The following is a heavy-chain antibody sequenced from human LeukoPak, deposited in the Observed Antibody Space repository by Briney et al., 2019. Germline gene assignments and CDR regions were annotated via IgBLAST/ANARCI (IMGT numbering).Heavy chain of an antibody. Sequence: GGSLRLSCAASGFSFSDYTMNWVRQSPGKGLEWVSYTSTSGKTIYYADSVKGRFTISRDNAKNSLYLQMNSLRAEDTAVYYCARDGAYCSITSCHNSNGMGVWGQGTTVTVSS. V-gene: IGHV3-48*04. J-gene: IGHJ6*02. D-gene: IGHD2-2*02. CDR3: ARDGAYCSITSCHNSNGMGV. CDR1: GFSFSDYT. CDR2: TSTSGKTI.